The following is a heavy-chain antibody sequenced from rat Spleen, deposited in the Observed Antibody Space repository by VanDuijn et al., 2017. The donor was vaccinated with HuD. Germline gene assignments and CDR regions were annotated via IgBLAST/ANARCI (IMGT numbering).Heavy chain of an antibody. CDR1: GFTFNNYW. J-gene: IGHJ2*01. CDR3: TREGSGSYYFDY. D-gene: IGHD4-3*01. CDR2: INPDGGNT. Sequence: EVQLVESGGGLVRPGRSLELSCVASGFTFNNYWMTWIRQAPGKGLEWVASINPDGGNTYYPDSVRGRFTISRDDAKSTLYLQMNSLRSEDTATYYCTREGSGSYYFDYWGQGVMVTVSS. V-gene: IGHV5-31*01.